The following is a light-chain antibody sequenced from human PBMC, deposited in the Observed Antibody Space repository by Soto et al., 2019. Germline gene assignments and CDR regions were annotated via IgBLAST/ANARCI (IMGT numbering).Light chain of an antibody. CDR3: QQYNNSPEYT. Sequence: EIVLTQSPGTLSLSPGERATLSCTASQSVTSRYLAWYQQKPGQAPRLLIYGASSRATSIPDRFSGSGSGTDFTLTISRLEPEDFAVYFCQQYNNSPEYTFGQGTKLEIK. V-gene: IGKV3-20*01. J-gene: IGKJ2*01. CDR2: GAS. CDR1: QSVTSRY.